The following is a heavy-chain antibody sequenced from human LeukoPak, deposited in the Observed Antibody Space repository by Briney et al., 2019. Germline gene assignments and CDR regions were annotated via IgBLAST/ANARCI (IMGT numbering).Heavy chain of an antibody. J-gene: IGHJ6*02. CDR3: ARSGRFGGYYYGMDV. CDR1: GGSFSGYY. Sequence: SETLSLTCAVYGGSFSGYYWSWIRQPPGKGLEWIGEINHRGSATYNPSLKSRVTISVDTSKYQFSLNLTSVTAADTAVYYCARSGRFGGYYYGMDVWGQWATVTVSS. V-gene: IGHV4-34*01. CDR2: INHRGSA. D-gene: IGHD3-10*01.